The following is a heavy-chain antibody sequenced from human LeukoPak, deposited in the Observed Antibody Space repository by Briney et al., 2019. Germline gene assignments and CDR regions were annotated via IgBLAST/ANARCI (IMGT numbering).Heavy chain of an antibody. J-gene: IGHJ4*02. CDR2: ISSSVSSI. V-gene: IGHV3-48*03. D-gene: IGHD1-1*01. Sequence: GGSLRLSCAASGFIFSTYGMNWVRQAPGKGLEWVSYISSSVSSIYYADSVKGRFTISRDNAKNSLYLQMNSLRAEDTAVYYCARQQPRVQLDYWGQGTLVTVSS. CDR1: GFIFSTYG. CDR3: ARQQPRVQLDY.